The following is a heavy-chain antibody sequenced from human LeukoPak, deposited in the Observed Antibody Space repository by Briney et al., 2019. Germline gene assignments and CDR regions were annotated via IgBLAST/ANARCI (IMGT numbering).Heavy chain of an antibody. CDR1: GFTLSSYW. V-gene: IGHV3-7*01. D-gene: IGHD3-10*01. CDR3: ARVDMVRGVIMGAFDY. Sequence: PGGSLRLSCAASGFTLSSYWMSWVRQAPGKGREWVANIKQDGSEKYYVDSVKGRFTISRDNAKNSLYLQMNSLRGEDTAVYYCARVDMVRGVIMGAFDYWGQGTLVTVSS. CDR2: IKQDGSEK. J-gene: IGHJ4*02.